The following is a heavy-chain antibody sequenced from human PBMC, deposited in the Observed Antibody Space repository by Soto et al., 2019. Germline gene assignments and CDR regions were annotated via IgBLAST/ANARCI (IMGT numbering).Heavy chain of an antibody. J-gene: IGHJ5*02. CDR1: GFIFSGYA. V-gene: IGHV3-23*01. CDR3: AKDSVHNLCRTSSLGDWFGP. Sequence: GGSLRLSCEASGFIFSGYAITWVRQAPGKGLEWVSTISGTGVNTYYADSVKGRFTVSRDNSKNTVWRQMNSLIAADSTVYYCAKDSVHNLCRTSSLGDWFGPWGQGTLVTVSS. D-gene: IGHD3-16*01. CDR2: ISGTGVNT.